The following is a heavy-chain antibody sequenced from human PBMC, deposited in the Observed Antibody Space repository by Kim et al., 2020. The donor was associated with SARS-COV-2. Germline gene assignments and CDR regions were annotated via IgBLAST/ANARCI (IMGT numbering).Heavy chain of an antibody. CDR2: K. D-gene: IGHD3-22*01. CDR3: AAGTGYYSPDY. V-gene: IGHV1-58*01. J-gene: IGHJ4*02. Sequence: KKYAQEIQERVIITRDMSTSTAYMELSSLRSEDTALYYCAAGTGYYSPDYWGQGTLVTVSS.